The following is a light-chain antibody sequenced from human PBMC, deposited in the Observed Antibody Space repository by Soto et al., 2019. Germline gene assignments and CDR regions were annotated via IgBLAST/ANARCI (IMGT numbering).Light chain of an antibody. Sequence: QSVLTQPPSASGTPGQRVTISCSGSSSNIGSNTINWYQQLPGTAPKLLIYSDNQRPSGVPDRFSGSKSGTSASLAISGLQSEDEADYFCAAWDDSLNGVFFGGGTQLTVL. CDR3: AAWDDSLNGVF. CDR2: SDN. CDR1: SSNIGSNT. J-gene: IGLJ2*01. V-gene: IGLV1-44*01.